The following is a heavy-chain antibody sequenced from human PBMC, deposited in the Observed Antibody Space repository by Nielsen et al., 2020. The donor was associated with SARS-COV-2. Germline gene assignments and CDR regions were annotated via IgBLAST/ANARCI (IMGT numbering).Heavy chain of an antibody. J-gene: IGHJ6*02. D-gene: IGHD3-10*01. Sequence: VRQMPGKGLVWVSRINSDGSSTSYADSVKGRFTISRDNAKNTLYLQMNSLRAEDTAVYYCARVVLTSSGYYGMDVWGQGTTVTVSS. V-gene: IGHV3-74*01. CDR2: INSDGSST. CDR3: ARVVLTSSGYYGMDV.